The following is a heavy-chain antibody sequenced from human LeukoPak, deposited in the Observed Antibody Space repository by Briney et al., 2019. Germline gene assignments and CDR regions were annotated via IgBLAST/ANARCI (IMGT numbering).Heavy chain of an antibody. CDR2: IIPIFGTA. D-gene: IGHD1-26*01. CDR3: ARDPGGYLDSI. Sequence: ASVKVSCKASGGTFSSYAISWVRQAPGQGLEWMGGIIPIFGTANCAQKFQGRVTITADESTSTAYMELSSLRSEDTAVYYCARDPGGYLDSIWGQGTLVTVSS. J-gene: IGHJ4*02. V-gene: IGHV1-69*13. CDR1: GGTFSSYA.